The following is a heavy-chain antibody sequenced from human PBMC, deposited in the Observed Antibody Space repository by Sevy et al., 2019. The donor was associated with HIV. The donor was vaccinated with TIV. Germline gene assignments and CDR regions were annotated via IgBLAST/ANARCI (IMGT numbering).Heavy chain of an antibody. V-gene: IGHV3-48*02. Sequence: GGSLRLSCAASGFTFSSYSMNWVHQAPGKGLEWVSYISSSSSTIYYADSVKGRFTISRDNAKNSLYLQTNSLRDEDTAVYYCARSLPGIAAAGEFGGYNWFDPWGQGTLVTVSS. CDR3: ARSLPGIAAAGEFGGYNWFDP. D-gene: IGHD6-13*01. CDR1: GFTFSSYS. CDR2: ISSSSSTI. J-gene: IGHJ5*02.